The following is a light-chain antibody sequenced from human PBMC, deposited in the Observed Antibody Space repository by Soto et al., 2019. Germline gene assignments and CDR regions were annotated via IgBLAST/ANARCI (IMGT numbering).Light chain of an antibody. J-gene: IGKJ5*01. CDR2: DAS. CDR1: QTISSGF. Sequence: EIVLTQSPGILYLSPGDRATLSRRASQTISSGFLAWYQQKVGQAPRLLIYDASNRATGIPDRFSGSGSGTDFTLTISRLEPEDFVVYYCQQYVTLPHTFGQGTRLEIK. CDR3: QQYVTLPHT. V-gene: IGKV3-20*01.